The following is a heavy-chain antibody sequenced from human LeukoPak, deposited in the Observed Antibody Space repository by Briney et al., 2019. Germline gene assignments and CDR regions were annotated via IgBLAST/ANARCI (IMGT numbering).Heavy chain of an antibody. CDR2: ISSGSSSI. CDR1: GFTFDDYA. Sequence: PGGSLRLSCAASGFTFDDYAMNWVRQAPGKGLEWVSYISSGSSSIYYADSVKGRFTISRDNAKNSLYLQLNSLRDEDTAVYYCARVVAGIDWFDPWGQGTLVTVSS. V-gene: IGHV3-48*02. J-gene: IGHJ5*02. D-gene: IGHD6-19*01. CDR3: ARVVAGIDWFDP.